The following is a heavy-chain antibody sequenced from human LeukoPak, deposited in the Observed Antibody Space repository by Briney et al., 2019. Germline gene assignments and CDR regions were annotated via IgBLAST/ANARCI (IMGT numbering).Heavy chain of an antibody. V-gene: IGHV3-33*08. D-gene: IGHD3-22*01. J-gene: IGHJ4*02. CDR1: GFTFSSYG. CDR2: IWYDGSNK. CDR3: ARGDANPDYYDSSGYYYALGY. Sequence: TGRSLRLSCAASGFTFSSYGMHWVRQAPGKGLEWVAVIWYDGSNKYYADSVKGRFTISRDNSKNTLYLQMNSLRAEDTAVYYCARGDANPDYYDSSGYYYALGYWGQGTLVTVSS.